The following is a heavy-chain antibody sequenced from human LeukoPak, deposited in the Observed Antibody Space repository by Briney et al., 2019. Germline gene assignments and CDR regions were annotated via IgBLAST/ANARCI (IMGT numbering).Heavy chain of an antibody. V-gene: IGHV5-51*01. CDR3: ARQDTAMVLDAFDI. D-gene: IGHD5-18*01. CDR1: GYRFTSYW. Sequence: GESLKISGKGSGYRFTSYWIGWVRQMPGKGLEWMGIIYPGDSDTRYSPSVQGQVTISADKSIVTAYLQWSSLKASDTAMYYCARQDTAMVLDAFDIWGQGTMVTVSS. J-gene: IGHJ3*02. CDR2: IYPGDSDT.